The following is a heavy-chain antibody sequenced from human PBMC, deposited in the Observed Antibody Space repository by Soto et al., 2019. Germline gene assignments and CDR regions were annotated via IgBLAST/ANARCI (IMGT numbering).Heavy chain of an antibody. J-gene: IGHJ4*02. CDR1: GGTFSSYA. CDR3: ARGPTYYYDSSGYYYVY. D-gene: IGHD3-22*01. V-gene: IGHV1-69*01. Sequence: QVQLVQSGAEVKKPGSSVKVSCKASGGTFSSYAISWVRQAPGRGLERMGGIIPIFGTANYAQKFQGRVTITADESTSTAYMELSSLRSEDTAVYYCARGPTYYYDSSGYYYVYWGQGTLVTVSS. CDR2: IIPIFGTA.